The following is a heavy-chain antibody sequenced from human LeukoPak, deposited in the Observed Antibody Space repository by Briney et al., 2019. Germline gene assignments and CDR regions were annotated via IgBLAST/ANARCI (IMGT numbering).Heavy chain of an antibody. Sequence: GGSLRLSCAASGFSVSSNYISWVSQAPGKGLEWVSVIYSGGSTKYADSVKARFTISRDNSKNTVYLQMNSLRAEDTAVYYCARATLDNWGQGTLVTVSS. CDR3: ARATLDN. J-gene: IGHJ4*02. V-gene: IGHV3-53*01. CDR1: GFSVSSNY. CDR2: IYSGGST.